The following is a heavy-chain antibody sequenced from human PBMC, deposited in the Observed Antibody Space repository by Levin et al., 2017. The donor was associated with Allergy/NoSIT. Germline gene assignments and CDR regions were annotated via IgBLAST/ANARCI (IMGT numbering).Heavy chain of an antibody. V-gene: IGHV3-30-3*01. CDR2: ISYDGSNK. D-gene: IGHD3-10*01. J-gene: IGHJ4*02. Sequence: GGSLRLSCAASGFTFSSYAMHWVRQAPGKGLERVAVISYDGSNKYYADSVKGRFTISRDNSKNTLYLQMNSLRAEDTAVYYWARVVWFGEIWGYFDYWGQGTLVTVSS. CDR1: GFTFSSYA. CDR3: ARVVWFGEIWGYFDY.